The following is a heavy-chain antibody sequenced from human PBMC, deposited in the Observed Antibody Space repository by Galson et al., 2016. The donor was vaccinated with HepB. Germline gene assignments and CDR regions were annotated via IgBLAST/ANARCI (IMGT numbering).Heavy chain of an antibody. D-gene: IGHD3-22*01. CDR2: IYPSDSDT. Sequence: QSGAEVKKPGESLKISCKGSGYSFPNYWIGWVRQMPGKGLEWMGIIYPSDSDTRYSPSFQGQVTISADKSITTAYLQWSSLKASDTALYYCARGMWEYYDSSGSPKTNYFDYWGQGTLVTVSS. CDR1: GYSFPNYW. J-gene: IGHJ4*02. V-gene: IGHV5-51*03. CDR3: ARGMWEYYDSSGSPKTNYFDY.